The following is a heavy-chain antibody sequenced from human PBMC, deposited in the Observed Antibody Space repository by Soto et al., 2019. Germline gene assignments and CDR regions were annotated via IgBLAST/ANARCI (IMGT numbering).Heavy chain of an antibody. D-gene: IGHD7-27*01. CDR3: ATEGRLDISPGPGDWFDP. V-gene: IGHV1-2*02. J-gene: IGHJ5*02. CDR2: INPKNGGT. Sequence: QVQLVQSGAEVKKPGASVKVSCKDSGSTFSVSSINWVRQAPGQGLAWMGWINPKNGGTNYAQKFQGRVSMTRDTSITAVYMEVNGLTSDDTAVYYWATEGRLDISPGPGDWFDPWGQGTLVTVSS. CDR1: GSTFSVSS.